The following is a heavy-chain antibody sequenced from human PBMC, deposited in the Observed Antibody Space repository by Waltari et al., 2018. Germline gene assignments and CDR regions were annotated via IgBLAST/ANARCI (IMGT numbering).Heavy chain of an antibody. D-gene: IGHD2-2*01. Sequence: TLSCTASGFTVTTNHVSWVRQAPGKGLEWGAIIYSGGSIYYADSVKGRFRISRDNSKNPVYFQMDGLRVEDTAVYYCARGPRYCGTTSCYSPHYWGQGTLVTVSS. CDR2: IYSGGSI. CDR3: ARGPRYCGTTSCYSPHY. CDR1: GFTVTTNH. J-gene: IGHJ4*02. V-gene: IGHV3-66*01.